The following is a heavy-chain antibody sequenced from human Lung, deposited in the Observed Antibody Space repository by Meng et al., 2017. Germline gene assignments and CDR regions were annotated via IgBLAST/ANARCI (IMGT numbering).Heavy chain of an antibody. CDR2: IYPDDSET. Sequence: GESLKISCKGSDYRSGGYWIGWVRKMSGKGLEWMRIIYPDDSETRYSPSFQGQVTISVDKSISTAYLQWTSLKASDTAMYYCSRGLYSSGWYPDYWGQGTLVTVSS. CDR1: DYRSGGYW. J-gene: IGHJ4*02. D-gene: IGHD6-19*01. V-gene: IGHV5-51*01. CDR3: SRGLYSSGWYPDY.